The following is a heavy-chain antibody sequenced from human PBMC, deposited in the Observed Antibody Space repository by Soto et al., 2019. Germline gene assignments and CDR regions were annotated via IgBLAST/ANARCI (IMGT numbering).Heavy chain of an antibody. V-gene: IGHV3-21*01. D-gene: IGHD6-13*01. CDR2: ISSNSAYI. Sequence: GGSLRLSCAASGFTFRSFTMNWVRQAPGKGLEWVSTISSNSAYIYYTDALRGRFTISRDNAKNSLHLQMNSLRAEDTAVYYCTREASQDSSARGWFAPWGPGTLVTASS. CDR1: GFTFRSFT. CDR3: TREASQDSSARGWFAP. J-gene: IGHJ5*02.